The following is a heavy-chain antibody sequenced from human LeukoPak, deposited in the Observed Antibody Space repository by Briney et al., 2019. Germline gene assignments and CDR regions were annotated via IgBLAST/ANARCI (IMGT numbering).Heavy chain of an antibody. CDR3: ARGLSGRNWFDP. Sequence: ASVKVSCKASGYTFTSYDINWVRQATGQGLEWMGWMNPNSGNTGYAQKFQGRVTMTRNTSISTAYMGLSSLRSEDTAVYYCARGLSGRNWFDPWGQGTLVTVSS. V-gene: IGHV1-8*01. CDR2: MNPNSGNT. CDR1: GYTFTSYD. J-gene: IGHJ5*02.